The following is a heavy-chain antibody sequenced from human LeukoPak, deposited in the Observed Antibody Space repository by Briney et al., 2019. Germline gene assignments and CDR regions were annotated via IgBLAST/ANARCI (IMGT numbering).Heavy chain of an antibody. Sequence: PGGSLRLSCAASGFTFSSYAMSWVRQAPGKGLEWVSAISGSGGSTYYADSVKGRFTISRDNSKNALYLQMNSLRAEDTAVYYCAKDPVGSSWFFDYWGQGTLVTVSS. V-gene: IGHV3-23*01. CDR3: AKDPVGSSWFFDY. D-gene: IGHD6-13*01. J-gene: IGHJ4*02. CDR2: ISGSGGST. CDR1: GFTFSSYA.